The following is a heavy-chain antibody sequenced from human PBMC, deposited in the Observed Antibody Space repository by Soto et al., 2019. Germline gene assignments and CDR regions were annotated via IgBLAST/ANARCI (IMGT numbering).Heavy chain of an antibody. J-gene: IGHJ3*02. CDR2: IHYSGNT. D-gene: IGHD3-22*01. Sequence: SETLSLTCTVSGGSISCSSYHWGWIRQPPGRGLEWIGRIHYSGNTYYNPSLKSRVSMSVDTSKNQFSLNLSSVTAADTAVYYCARQTDSYYTFDAFDIWGQGTMVTV. V-gene: IGHV4-39*01. CDR3: ARQTDSYYTFDAFDI. CDR1: GGSISCSSYH.